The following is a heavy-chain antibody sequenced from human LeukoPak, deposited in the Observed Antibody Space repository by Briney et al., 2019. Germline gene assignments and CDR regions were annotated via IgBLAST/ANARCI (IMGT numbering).Heavy chain of an antibody. D-gene: IGHD3-10*01. CDR1: GYTFTGYN. CDR3: ARGLPIWFGELLPFDP. Sequence: ASVKVSCKASGYTFTGYNLHWVRQAPGQGLEWMGWINPNSGGIDYAQKFQGRVTMTRNTSISTAYMELSSLRSEDTAVYYCARGLPIWFGELLPFDPWGQGTLVTVSS. CDR2: INPNSGGI. V-gene: IGHV1-2*02. J-gene: IGHJ5*02.